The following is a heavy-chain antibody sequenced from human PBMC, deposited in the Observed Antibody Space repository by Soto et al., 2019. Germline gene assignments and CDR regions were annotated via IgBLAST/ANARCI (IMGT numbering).Heavy chain of an antibody. D-gene: IGHD3-22*01. CDR3: ARGPSRSSGPGTFDY. J-gene: IGHJ4*02. V-gene: IGHV4-61*01. CDR1: GGSVSSGTYY. CDR2: IYYSGST. Sequence: PSETLSLTCTVSGGSVSSGTYYWSWIRQPPGKGLEWIGYIYYSGSTIYNPSLMRRVTISVDTSKNQFSLKLSSVTAADTAVYYCARGPSRSSGPGTFDYWGQGTLVTVSS.